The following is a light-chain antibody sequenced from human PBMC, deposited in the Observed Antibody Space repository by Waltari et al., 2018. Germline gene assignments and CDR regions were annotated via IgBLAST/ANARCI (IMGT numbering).Light chain of an antibody. Sequence: SYELTQPPLVSVSPGQTARITCSGDALSKKYAYWYQQKSGQAPVLVIYEDIKRPTGIPERFSGSSSGTTATLTISGAHVDDEADYYCYSTDFSGHDRVFGGGTKLTIL. CDR1: ALSKKY. CDR2: EDI. J-gene: IGLJ3*02. V-gene: IGLV3-10*01. CDR3: YSTDFSGHDRV.